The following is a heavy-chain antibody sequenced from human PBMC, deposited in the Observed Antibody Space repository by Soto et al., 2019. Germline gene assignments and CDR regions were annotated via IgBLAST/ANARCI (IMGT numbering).Heavy chain of an antibody. Sequence: PETLSLTCTVSGGSISSSSYYWGWIRQPPGKGLEWIGSIFYSGSTYYNPSLKSRVTISVDTSKNQFSLELSSVTAADTAVYYCARGLITGSQYSGGWYYFDSWGQGTQVTVSS. J-gene: IGHJ4*02. CDR1: GGSISSSSYY. V-gene: IGHV4-39*01. D-gene: IGHD1-26*01. CDR3: ARGLITGSQYSGGWYYFDS. CDR2: IFYSGST.